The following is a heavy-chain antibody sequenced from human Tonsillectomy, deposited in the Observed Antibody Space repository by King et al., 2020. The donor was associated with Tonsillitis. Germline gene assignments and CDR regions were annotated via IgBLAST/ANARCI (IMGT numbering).Heavy chain of an antibody. CDR3: ARHTSGWYDVDY. J-gene: IGHJ4*02. V-gene: IGHV1-69*01. CDR2: IIPIFGTA. CDR1: GGTFSSSA. D-gene: IGHD6-19*01. Sequence: QLVQSGPEVKKPGSSVKVSCKASGGTFSSSAASWVRQAPGQGLEWMGGIIPIFGTANYPQKFQGRVTITADESTNTVYMELSSLRFEDTALYYCARHTSGWYDVDYWGQGTLVTVSS.